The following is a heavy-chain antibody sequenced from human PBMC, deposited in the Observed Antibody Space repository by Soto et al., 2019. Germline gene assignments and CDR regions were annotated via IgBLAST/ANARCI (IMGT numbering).Heavy chain of an antibody. CDR1: GFTIDDYG. CDR2: INSNGDKT. D-gene: IGHD3-10*01. V-gene: IGHV3-20*01. CDR3: AREYGSGSSPPWFDP. J-gene: IGHJ5*02. Sequence: PGGSLRLSCAAPGFTIDDYGMSWVRQVPGKGLEWVSGINSNGDKTGYADSVKGRFTISRDNAKNSLYLQMNSLRVEDTALYHCAREYGSGSSPPWFDPWGQGTLVTVSS.